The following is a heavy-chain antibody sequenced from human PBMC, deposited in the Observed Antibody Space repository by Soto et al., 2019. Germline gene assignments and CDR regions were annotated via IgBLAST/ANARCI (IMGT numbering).Heavy chain of an antibody. V-gene: IGHV4-39*07. CDR1: GGSISSSSYY. D-gene: IGHD1-7*01. CDR2: IYYSGST. CDR3: ARGTAGTARQGPDY. Sequence: SETLSLTCTASGGSISSSSYYWGWIRQPPGKGLEWIGSIYYSGSTYYNPSLKSRVTMSVDTSKNQFSLKLSSVTAADTAVYYCARGTAGTARQGPDYWGRGTLVTVSS. J-gene: IGHJ4*02.